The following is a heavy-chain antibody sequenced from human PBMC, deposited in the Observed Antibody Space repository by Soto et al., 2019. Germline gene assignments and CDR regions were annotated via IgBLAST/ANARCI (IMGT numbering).Heavy chain of an antibody. J-gene: IGHJ4*02. CDR1: GDSITSYY. CDR3: ARHDTKSYKIDY. D-gene: IGHD1-1*01. V-gene: IGHV4-59*08. CDR2: VYHSGTT. Sequence: PSETLSLTCTVSGDSITSYYWSWIRQSPGKGLEWIGYVYHSGTTNYNPSLKSRVTILVDTSKNQFSLKLSSMTAADTAVYYCARHDTKSYKIDYWGQGSLVTVSS.